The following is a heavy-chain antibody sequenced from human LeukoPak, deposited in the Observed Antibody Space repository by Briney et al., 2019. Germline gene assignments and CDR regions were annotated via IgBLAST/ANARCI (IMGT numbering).Heavy chain of an antibody. J-gene: IGHJ3*02. V-gene: IGHV4-59*01. CDR3: AREGTGRAAAAGTLDAFDI. CDR1: GGSISSYY. D-gene: IGHD6-13*01. Sequence: SSETLSLTCTVSGGSISSYYWSWIRQPPGKGLEWIGYIYYSGSTNYNPSLKSRVTISVDTSKNQFSLKLSSVTAADTAVYYCAREGTGRAAAAGTLDAFDIWGQGTMVTVSS. CDR2: IYYSGST.